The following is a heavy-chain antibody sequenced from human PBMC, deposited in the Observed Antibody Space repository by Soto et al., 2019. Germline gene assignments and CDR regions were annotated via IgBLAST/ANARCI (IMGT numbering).Heavy chain of an antibody. V-gene: IGHV4-31*03. Sequence: QVQLQESGPGLVKPSQTLSLTCTVSGGSISSGGYYWSWIRQHPGKGLEWIGYIYYSGSTYYNPSLKSRVTISVDTSKNQFSLKLSSVTDADTAVYYCARDLGVNDYGDSVLWYWGQGTLVTVSS. J-gene: IGHJ4*02. CDR1: GGSISSGGYY. CDR2: IYYSGST. CDR3: ARDLGVNDYGDSVLWY. D-gene: IGHD4-17*01.